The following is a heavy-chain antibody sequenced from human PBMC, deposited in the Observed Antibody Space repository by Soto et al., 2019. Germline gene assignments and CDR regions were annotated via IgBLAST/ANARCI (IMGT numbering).Heavy chain of an antibody. CDR1: GFTLRSSA. D-gene: IGHD1-26*01. J-gene: IGHJ5*02. CDR3: ARDISGSIDL. V-gene: IGHV3-33*01. Sequence: VGSLRISCTSSGFTLRSSAIHWVRQAPGKGLEAVAFTWHYGSNKYYAASVKVRFTASRDSSNDVLYLQMDNLRDADTAVYYCARDISGSIDLWGQGTLVTVSS. CDR2: TWHYGSNK.